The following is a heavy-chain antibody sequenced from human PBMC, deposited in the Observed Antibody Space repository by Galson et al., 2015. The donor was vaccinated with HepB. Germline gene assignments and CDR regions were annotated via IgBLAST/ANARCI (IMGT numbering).Heavy chain of an antibody. Sequence: PALVKPTQTLTLTCTFSGFSLSTSGMCVSWIRQPPGKALEWLALIDWDDDKYYSTSLKTRLTISKDTSKNQVVLTMTNVDPVDTATYYCARIRSGGGGSCHRENWFDPWGQGTLVTVSS. D-gene: IGHD2-15*01. CDR1: GFSLSTSGMC. CDR2: IDWDDDK. CDR3: ARIRSGGGGSCHRENWFDP. V-gene: IGHV2-70*01. J-gene: IGHJ5*02.